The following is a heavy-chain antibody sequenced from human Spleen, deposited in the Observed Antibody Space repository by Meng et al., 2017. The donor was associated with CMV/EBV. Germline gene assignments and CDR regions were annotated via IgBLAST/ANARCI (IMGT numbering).Heavy chain of an antibody. D-gene: IGHD3-9*01. V-gene: IGHV3-30*02. CDR3: AKGPTFDYSNWFDP. CDR2: IRHDGSNK. CDR1: GFTFSSYG. Sequence: GESLKISCAASGFTFSSYGMHWVRQAPGKGLEWVAFIRHDGSNKYYADSVKGRFTISRDNSKNTLYLQMNSLRAEDTAVYYCAKGPTFDYSNWFDPWGQGTLVTVSS. J-gene: IGHJ5*02.